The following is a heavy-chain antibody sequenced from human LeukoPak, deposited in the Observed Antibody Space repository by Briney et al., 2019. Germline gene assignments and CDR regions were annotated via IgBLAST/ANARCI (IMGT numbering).Heavy chain of an antibody. CDR1: GGSISSYY. CDR2: IYYSGST. CDR3: ARALRSSGWYFDY. Sequence: SETLSLTCTVSGGSISSYYWSWIRQPPGKGLEWIGYIYYSGSTNYNPSLKSRVTISVDTSKNQFSLKLSSVTAADTAVYYCARALRSSGWYFDYWGQGTLVTVSS. J-gene: IGHJ4*02. D-gene: IGHD6-19*01. V-gene: IGHV4-59*12.